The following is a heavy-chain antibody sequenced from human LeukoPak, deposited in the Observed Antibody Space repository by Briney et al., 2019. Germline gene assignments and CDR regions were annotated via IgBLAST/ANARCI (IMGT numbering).Heavy chain of an antibody. V-gene: IGHV4-34*01. D-gene: IGHD3-22*01. Sequence: SETLSLTCAVYGGSFSGYYWSWIRQPPGKGLEWIGEINHSGSTNYNPSLKSRVTISVDTSKNQFSLKLSSATAADTAVYYCARRVGYYSSNHRFDYWGQGTLVTVSS. CDR1: GGSFSGYY. CDR3: ARRVGYYSSNHRFDY. J-gene: IGHJ4*02. CDR2: INHSGST.